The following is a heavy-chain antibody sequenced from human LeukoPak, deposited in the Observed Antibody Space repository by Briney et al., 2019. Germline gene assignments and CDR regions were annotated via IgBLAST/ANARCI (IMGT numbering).Heavy chain of an antibody. V-gene: IGHV1-2*02. D-gene: IGHD2-15*01. Sequence: ASVKVSCKASGYTFTGYYMHWVRQAPGQGLEWMGWINPNSGGTNYAQKFQGRVTMTRDTSISTAYMELSRLRSDDTAVYYCARDFPQNCSGGSCYYFYYYYMDVWGKGTTVTISS. CDR2: INPNSGGT. CDR1: GYTFTGYY. CDR3: ARDFPQNCSGGSCYYFYYYYMDV. J-gene: IGHJ6*03.